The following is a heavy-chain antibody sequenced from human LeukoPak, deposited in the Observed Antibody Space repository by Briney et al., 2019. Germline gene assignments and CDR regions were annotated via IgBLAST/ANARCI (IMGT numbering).Heavy chain of an antibody. CDR1: GFTFSSYA. Sequence: GGSLRLSCAASGFTFSSYAMSWVRQAPGKGLEWVSAISGSGGTTYYADSVKGRFTISRDNSKNTLYLQMDSLRAEDTAVYYCAKDKIGLRFLEWSYLFDYWGQGTLVTVSS. CDR3: AKDKIGLRFLEWSYLFDY. D-gene: IGHD3-3*01. J-gene: IGHJ4*02. V-gene: IGHV3-23*01. CDR2: ISGSGGTT.